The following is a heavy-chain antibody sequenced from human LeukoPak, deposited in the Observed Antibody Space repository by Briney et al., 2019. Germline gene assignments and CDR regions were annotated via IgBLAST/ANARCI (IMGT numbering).Heavy chain of an antibody. CDR2: ISGRGVRT. V-gene: IGHV3-23*01. D-gene: IGHD4-17*01. CDR1: GFTFRNYA. CDR3: ARGGDYGDYGAY. J-gene: IGHJ4*02. Sequence: GGSLRLSCAASGFTFRNYAMNWVRQAPGKGLEWASDISGRGVRTNYADSVRGRFTISRDKSKSTMYLQMNSLRAEDTAVYFCARGGDYGDYGAYWGQGPLVTVSS.